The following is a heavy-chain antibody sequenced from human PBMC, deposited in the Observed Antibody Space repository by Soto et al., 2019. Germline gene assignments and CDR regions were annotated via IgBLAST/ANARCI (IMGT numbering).Heavy chain of an antibody. CDR2: IFTDGST. V-gene: IGHV3-53*01. Sequence: PGGSLRLSCGASGFTVSGNSLSWVRQAPGKGLEWVSYIFTDGSTYYADSVRGRFTISRDNSKNTLYLQMNNLRADDTAVYYCARDGGSGTPVAGTQDRYNYYGMDVWGQGTTVTVSS. J-gene: IGHJ6*02. D-gene: IGHD6-19*01. CDR3: ARDGGSGTPVAGTQDRYNYYGMDV. CDR1: GFTVSGNS.